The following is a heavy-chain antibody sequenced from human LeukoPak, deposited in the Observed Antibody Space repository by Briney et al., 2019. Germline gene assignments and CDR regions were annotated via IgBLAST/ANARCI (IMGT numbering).Heavy chain of an antibody. V-gene: IGHV4-39*02. Sequence: SETLSLTCTVSGGSISSSSYYWGWIRQPPGKGLEWIGSIYYSGSTYYNPSLKSRVTISVDTSKNQFSLKLSSVTAADTAVYYCARDRGGDYEMSYFDYWGQGTLVTVSS. CDR1: GGSISSSSYY. CDR3: ARDRGGDYEMSYFDY. CDR2: IYYSGST. D-gene: IGHD4-17*01. J-gene: IGHJ4*02.